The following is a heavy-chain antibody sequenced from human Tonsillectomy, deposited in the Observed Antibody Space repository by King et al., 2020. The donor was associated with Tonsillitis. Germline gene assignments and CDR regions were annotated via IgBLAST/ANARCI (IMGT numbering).Heavy chain of an antibody. D-gene: IGHD5-24*01. CDR1: GFTFSSYG. V-gene: IGHV3-30*02. Sequence: VQLVESGGGVVQPGGSLRLSCAASGFTFSSYGMHWVRQAPGKGLEWVAFIRYDGSNKYYADSVKGRFTISRDNSKNTLYLQMNSLRAEDTAVYYCAKDRDPRPEMATVLGYYSYYYGMDVWGQGTTVTVSS. CDR2: IRYDGSNK. J-gene: IGHJ6*02. CDR3: AKDRDPRPEMATVLGYYSYYYGMDV.